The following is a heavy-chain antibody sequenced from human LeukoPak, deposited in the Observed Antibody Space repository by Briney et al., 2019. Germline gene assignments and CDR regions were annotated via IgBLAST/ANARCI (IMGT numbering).Heavy chain of an antibody. CDR1: GFTFSSYA. Sequence: PGRTLRLFCAVSGFTFSSYAMSWVRQARGKGLEWVSAISGSGGSTYYADSVEDRFTISRDSSKNTLYLQMNSLRAEDTAVYYCAKAYFEWELHAFDIWGQGTMVTVSS. J-gene: IGHJ3*02. V-gene: IGHV3-23*01. D-gene: IGHD1-26*01. CDR2: ISGSGGST. CDR3: AKAYFEWELHAFDI.